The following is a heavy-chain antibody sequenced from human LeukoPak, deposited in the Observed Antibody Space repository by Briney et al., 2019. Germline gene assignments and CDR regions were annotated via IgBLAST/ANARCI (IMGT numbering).Heavy chain of an antibody. Sequence: PGGSLRLSCAASGFTFDDYAMHWVRQAPGKGLEWVSGISWNSGSIGYADSVKGRFTISRDNAKNSLYLQMNSLRAEDTALYYCVIWFGESYGMDVWGQGTTVTASS. CDR2: ISWNSGSI. D-gene: IGHD3-10*01. CDR3: VIWFGESYGMDV. CDR1: GFTFDDYA. V-gene: IGHV3-9*01. J-gene: IGHJ6*02.